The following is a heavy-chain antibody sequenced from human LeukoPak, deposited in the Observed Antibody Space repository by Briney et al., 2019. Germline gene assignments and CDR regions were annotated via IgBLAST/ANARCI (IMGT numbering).Heavy chain of an antibody. J-gene: IGHJ4*02. CDR2: ISYHGSNK. Sequence: GGSLRLSCAASGFSFSSYGMHWVRQAPGKGLEWVAVISYHGSNKYYADSVKGRFTMSRDNSKNTLYLQMNSLRAEDTAVYYCARDGGARVGATTRWGQGTLVTVSS. V-gene: IGHV3-30*03. CDR1: GFSFSSYG. D-gene: IGHD1-26*01. CDR3: ARDGGARVGATTR.